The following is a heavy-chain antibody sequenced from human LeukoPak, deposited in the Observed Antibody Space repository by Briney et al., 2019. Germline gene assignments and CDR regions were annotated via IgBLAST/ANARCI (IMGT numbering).Heavy chain of an antibody. V-gene: IGHV4-4*07. CDR1: GGSISSYY. CDR2: IYTSGST. J-gene: IGHJ4*02. D-gene: IGHD6-19*01. Sequence: PSETLSLTCTVSGGSISSYYWSWIRQPAGKGLEWIGRIYTSGSTNYNPSLKSRVTMSVDTSKNQFSLKLSSVTAADTAVYYCARGVAVAITRDYFDYWGQGTLVTVSS. CDR3: ARGVAVAITRDYFDY.